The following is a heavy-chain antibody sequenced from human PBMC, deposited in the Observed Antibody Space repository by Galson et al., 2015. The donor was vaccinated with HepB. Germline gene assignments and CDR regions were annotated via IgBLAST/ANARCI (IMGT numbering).Heavy chain of an antibody. D-gene: IGHD6-6*01. CDR2: INTNTGNP. J-gene: IGHJ3*02. V-gene: IGHV7-4-1*02. CDR1: GYTFSRFG. CDR3: ARDTGSSSYGFDI. Sequence: SVKVSCKASGYTFSRFGMNWVRQAPGQGPEWMGRINTNTGNPTYAQGFTGRFVFSLDTSVSTAYLRINSLKAEDTAVYFCARDTGSSSYGFDIWGQGTMVTVSS.